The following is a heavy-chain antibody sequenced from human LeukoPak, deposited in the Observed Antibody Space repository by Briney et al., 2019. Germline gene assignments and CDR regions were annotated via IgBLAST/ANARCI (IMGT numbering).Heavy chain of an antibody. J-gene: IGHJ4*02. CDR3: ARRYYGSGSYYNTNHFDY. D-gene: IGHD3-10*01. CDR1: GYSFTSYW. Sequence: GESLKISCKGSGYSFTSYWIGWVRQMPGKGLEWMGIIYLGDSDTRYSPSFQGQVTISADKSISTAYLQWSSLKASDTAMYYCARRYYGSGSYYNTNHFDYWGQGTLVTVSS. V-gene: IGHV5-51*01. CDR2: IYLGDSDT.